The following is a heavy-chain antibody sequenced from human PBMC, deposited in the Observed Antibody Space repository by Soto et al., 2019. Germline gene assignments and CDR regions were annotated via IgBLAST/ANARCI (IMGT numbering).Heavy chain of an antibody. CDR1: GYTFTDYG. Sequence: ASVKVSCKASGYTFTDYGISWGRQAPGQGLEWMGWISGNNGATNYAQKFQGRVTMTLDTSTSTAYMELRSLRTDDTAVYYCAREQKYFRVSGNWFGPWGQGTLVPVSS. V-gene: IGHV1-18*04. J-gene: IGHJ5*02. CDR3: AREQKYFRVSGNWFGP. D-gene: IGHD2-2*01. CDR2: ISGNNGAT.